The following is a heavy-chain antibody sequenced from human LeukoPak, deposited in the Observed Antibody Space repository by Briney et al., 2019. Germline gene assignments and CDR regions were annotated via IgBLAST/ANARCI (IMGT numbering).Heavy chain of an antibody. Sequence: SVKVSCKASGYTFASYYMHWVRQAPGQGLEWMGRIIPILGIANYAQKFQGRVTITADKSTSTAYMELSSLRSEDTAVYYCARAFDYKGWFDPRGQGTLVTVSS. CDR1: GYTFASYY. J-gene: IGHJ5*02. V-gene: IGHV1-69*04. CDR2: IIPILGIA. D-gene: IGHD4-11*01. CDR3: ARAFDYKGWFDP.